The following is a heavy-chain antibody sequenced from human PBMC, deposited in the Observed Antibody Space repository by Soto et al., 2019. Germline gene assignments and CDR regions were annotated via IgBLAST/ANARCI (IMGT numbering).Heavy chain of an antibody. J-gene: IGHJ4*02. Sequence: ESGGGLVKPGGSLRLSCAASGFTFSSYSMNWVRQAPGKGLEWVSSISSTSNYKLYADSVKGRFTISRDNAKNSLSLQVNSLRAEDTAVYYCARANCGGDCFSDLDYWGQGTLVTVSS. CDR3: ARANCGGDCFSDLDY. CDR1: GFTFSSYS. D-gene: IGHD2-21*02. V-gene: IGHV3-21*01. CDR2: ISSTSNYK.